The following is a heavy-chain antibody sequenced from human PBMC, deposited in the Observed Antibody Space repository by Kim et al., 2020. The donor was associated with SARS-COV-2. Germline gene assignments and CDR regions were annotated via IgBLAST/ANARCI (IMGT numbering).Heavy chain of an antibody. J-gene: IGHJ3*02. D-gene: IGHD3-10*01. V-gene: IGHV3-30*15. CDR3: ASQYYSDAFDI. Sequence: NKYYADSVKGRFTNAGDYSTNTLYLQMSCLRPVDTAVYYCASQYYSDAFDIWGQGTVVTVSS. CDR2: NK.